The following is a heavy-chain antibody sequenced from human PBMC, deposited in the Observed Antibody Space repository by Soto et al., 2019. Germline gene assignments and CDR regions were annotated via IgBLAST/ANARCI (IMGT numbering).Heavy chain of an antibody. CDR1: GFTFDDYA. CDR3: AKGPYSTSSGGWFDP. Sequence: EMQLVESGGGLVQPGRSLRLSCAASGFTFDDYAMFWVRQAPGKGLEWVSSINWNGARIAYADSVKGRFTISRDNAKNSLFLQMTSPRDDDTAFYYCAKGPYSTSSGGWFDPWGQGTLVTVSS. D-gene: IGHD6-6*01. J-gene: IGHJ5*02. V-gene: IGHV3-9*01. CDR2: INWNGARI.